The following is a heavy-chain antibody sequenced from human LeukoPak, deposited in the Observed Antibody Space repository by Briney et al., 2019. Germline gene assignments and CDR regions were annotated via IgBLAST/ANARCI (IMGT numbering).Heavy chain of an antibody. D-gene: IGHD3-22*01. CDR1: GYTLTELS. V-gene: IGHV1-24*01. CDR3: ATPAPSHYYDLRYYFDY. Sequence: ASVKVSCKVSGYTLTELSMHWVRQAPGKGLEWMGGVDPEDDETFYAQKFQGRATMTEDTSTHTAYMELSSLRSEDTAVYYCATPAPSHYYDLRYYFDYWGQGTLVTVSS. CDR2: VDPEDDET. J-gene: IGHJ4*02.